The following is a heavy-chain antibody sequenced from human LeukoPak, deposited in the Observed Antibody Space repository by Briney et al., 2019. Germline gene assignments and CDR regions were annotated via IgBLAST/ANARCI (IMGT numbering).Heavy chain of an antibody. CDR1: GFTFSSYA. CDR3: ARGFRYIGFAIAVPGTPYYFDY. CDR2: INHSGST. V-gene: IGHV4-34*01. J-gene: IGHJ4*02. D-gene: IGHD6-19*01. Sequence: GSLRLSCAASGFTFSSYAMHWVRQPPGKGLEWIGEINHSGSTNYNPSLKSRVTISVDTSKNQLSLKLNSVTAADTAVYYCARGFRYIGFAIAVPGTPYYFDYWGQGTLVTVSS.